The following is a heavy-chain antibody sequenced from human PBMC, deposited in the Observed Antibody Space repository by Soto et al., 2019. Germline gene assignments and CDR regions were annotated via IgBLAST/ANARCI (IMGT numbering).Heavy chain of an antibody. CDR1: GFTFGSYG. CDR3: ARGTGYSSGWYDY. Sequence: QVQLVESGGGVVQPGRSLRLSCAASGFTFGSYGMHWVRQAPGKGLEWVAVIWYDGSNKYYADSVKGRFIISRDNSKNTLYLQMNSLRAEDTAVYYCARGTGYSSGWYDYWGQGTLVTVSS. J-gene: IGHJ4*02. CDR2: IWYDGSNK. V-gene: IGHV3-33*01. D-gene: IGHD6-19*01.